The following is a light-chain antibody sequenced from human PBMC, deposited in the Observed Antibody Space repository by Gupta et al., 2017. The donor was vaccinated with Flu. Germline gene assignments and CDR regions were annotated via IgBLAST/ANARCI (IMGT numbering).Light chain of an antibody. CDR3: EAWDDSLSGTKWV. CDR1: SSNIGNNY. V-gene: IGLV1-47*01. Sequence: QSVLTQPPSASGTPGQTVTISCSGSSSNIGNNYVYWYQQFPGTAPKILIYRNYQRPSGVPDRFSGSTSDTSASMAISGLRSEDEADYYCEAWDDSLSGTKWVFGGGTKLTVL. J-gene: IGLJ3*02. CDR2: RNY.